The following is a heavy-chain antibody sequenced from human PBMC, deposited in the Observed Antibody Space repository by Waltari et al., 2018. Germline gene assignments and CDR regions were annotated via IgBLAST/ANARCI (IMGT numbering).Heavy chain of an antibody. V-gene: IGHV1-69*01. Sequence: QVQPVQSGAEVTKPGSSVHVSCKASGGTCSSYALSWARSSTGQGLEWMGGIIAIFGTANYEQKFQGRVTITADESTSTAYMELSSLRSEDTAVYYCARDFLLGGDDYYYGMDVWGQGTTVTVSS. CDR1: GGTCSSYA. CDR2: IIAIFGTA. CDR3: ARDFLLGGDDYYYGMDV. J-gene: IGHJ6*02. D-gene: IGHD2-21*01.